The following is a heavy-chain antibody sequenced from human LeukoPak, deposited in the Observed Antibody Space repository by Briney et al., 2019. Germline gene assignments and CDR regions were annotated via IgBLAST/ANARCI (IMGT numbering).Heavy chain of an antibody. Sequence: GESLKISCKVSGYTSTSYWIGWLRQLPGKGLEWMGIIYPGDANTRYSPSFQGQVTISADKSITTAYLQWSRLKASDTAMYYCARHSAVYGDYGPDYYYYMDVWGKGTTVTVSS. CDR1: GYTSTSYW. CDR3: ARHSAVYGDYGPDYYYYMDV. D-gene: IGHD4-17*01. V-gene: IGHV5-51*01. CDR2: IYPGDANT. J-gene: IGHJ6*03.